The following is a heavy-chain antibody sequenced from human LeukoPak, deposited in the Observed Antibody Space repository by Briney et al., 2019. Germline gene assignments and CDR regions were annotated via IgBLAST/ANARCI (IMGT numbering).Heavy chain of an antibody. D-gene: IGHD2-2*01. V-gene: IGHV4-34*01. CDR3: ARQPGYCSSTSCATRGFYYYYGMDV. J-gene: IGHJ6*02. Sequence: SETLSLTCAVYGGSFSGYYWSWIRQPPGKGLEWIGEINHSGSTNYNPSLKSRVTISVDTSKNQFSLKLSSVTAADTAVYYCARQPGYCSSTSCATRGFYYYYGMDVWGQGTTVTVSS. CDR1: GGSFSGYY. CDR2: INHSGST.